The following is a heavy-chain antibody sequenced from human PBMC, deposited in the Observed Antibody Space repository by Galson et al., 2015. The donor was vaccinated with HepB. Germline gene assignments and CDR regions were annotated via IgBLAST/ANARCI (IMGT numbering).Heavy chain of an antibody. CDR1: GYTFSSYS. Sequence: SVKVSCKASGYTFSSYSITWVRQAPGQGLEWMGWISAYDGNTEYAQNLQGRLTMTTDTSRTTAYMELRSLRADDTAVYYCARDTYYGVIIAHDAFDIWGQGTMVTVSS. CDR2: ISAYDGNT. J-gene: IGHJ3*02. CDR3: ARDTYYGVIIAHDAFDI. D-gene: IGHD3-3*01. V-gene: IGHV1-18*01.